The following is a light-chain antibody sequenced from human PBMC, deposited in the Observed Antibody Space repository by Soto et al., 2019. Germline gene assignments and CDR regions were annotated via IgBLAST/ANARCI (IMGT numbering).Light chain of an antibody. V-gene: IGKV3-11*01. CDR3: QQRSNWPIT. Sequence: EIVLTQSPATLSLSPGERATLSCRASQSLSSYLAWYQQKPGQAPRLLIYDASNRATGIPARFSGSGSGTDFTLTIRSLEPEAFAVYYCQQRSNWPITFGQGTRLEIK. CDR2: DAS. CDR1: QSLSSY. J-gene: IGKJ5*01.